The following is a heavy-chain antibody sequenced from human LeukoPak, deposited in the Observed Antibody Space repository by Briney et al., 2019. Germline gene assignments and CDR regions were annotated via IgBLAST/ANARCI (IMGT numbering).Heavy chain of an antibody. CDR2: IYSTGGT. V-gene: IGHV4-4*07. CDR1: GGSISRYY. D-gene: IGHD2-2*01. J-gene: IGHJ4*02. Sequence: MPSETLSLTCTVSGGSISRYYWGWIRQPAGEGLEWIGRIYSTGGTHYNPSFKNRVIMSVDTSRNQFSLKLTSVTAADTAVYYCTRGLRCSSHGCYADYWGQGTLVTVSS. CDR3: TRGLRCSSHGCYADY.